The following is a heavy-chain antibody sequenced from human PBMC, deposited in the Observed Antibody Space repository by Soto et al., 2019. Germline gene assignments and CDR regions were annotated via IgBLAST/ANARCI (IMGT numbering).Heavy chain of an antibody. CDR1: GFTLNSFF. CDR2: ISNDGSST. Sequence: EVQLVESGGGSVQPGGSLRLSCAASGFTLNSFFMHWVRQAPGKGLMWVSRISNDGSSTTYADSVKGRFTISRDNARNTLYLQMNSLRVDDTAVYFCVRDQDSRGYSVFNLWGQGAQVTVSS. V-gene: IGHV3-74*01. D-gene: IGHD3-22*01. J-gene: IGHJ5*02. CDR3: VRDQDSRGYSVFNL.